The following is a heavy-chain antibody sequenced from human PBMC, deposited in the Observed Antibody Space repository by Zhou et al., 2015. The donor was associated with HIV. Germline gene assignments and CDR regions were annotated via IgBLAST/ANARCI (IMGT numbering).Heavy chain of an antibody. J-gene: IGHJ4*02. CDR3: ARGAWDLGGYGERYLGVFDY. D-gene: IGHD5-12*01. V-gene: IGHV3-7*01. CDR1: GFTFSTHW. CDR2: INQYSRVT. Sequence: EVQLVESGGILVQPGGSLRLSCATSGFTFSTHWMTWVRQSPGRGLEWVANINQYSRVTEYMDAVRGRFIISRDDDKQALYLQMNTLTVEDTAVYFCARGAWDLGGYGERYLGVFDYWGAGTLVTVSS.